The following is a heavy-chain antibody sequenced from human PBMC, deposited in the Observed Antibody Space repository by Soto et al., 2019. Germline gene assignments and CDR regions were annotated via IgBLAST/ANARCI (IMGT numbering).Heavy chain of an antibody. CDR2: ISGYNGDT. J-gene: IGHJ6*02. V-gene: IGHV1-18*01. D-gene: IGHD2-8*01. CDR3: AKNGQPPYYYYGMDV. Sequence: ASVKVSCKASGYTFSRYGISWVRQAPGQGLEWMGGISGYNGDTKYAQKVQGRVTMTIDTSTYTAYMELRSLTSDDTAIYYCAKNGQPPYYYYGMDVWGQGTTVTVSS. CDR1: GYTFSRYG.